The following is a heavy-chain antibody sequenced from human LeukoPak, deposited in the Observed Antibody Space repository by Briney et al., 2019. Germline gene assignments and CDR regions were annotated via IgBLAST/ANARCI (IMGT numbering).Heavy chain of an antibody. D-gene: IGHD6-19*01. J-gene: IGHJ4*01. CDR3: AGGDPPPGIGGGGPTDY. CDR2: ISSSSSYI. CDR1: GFTFSSYS. V-gene: IGHV3-21*01. Sequence: GGSLRLSCAASGFTFSSYSMNWVRQAPGKGLEWVSSISSSSSYIYYADSVKGRFTISRDNAKNSLYLQMNSLRAEDTAVYYCAGGDPPPGIGGGGPTDYWGQGTPVTV.